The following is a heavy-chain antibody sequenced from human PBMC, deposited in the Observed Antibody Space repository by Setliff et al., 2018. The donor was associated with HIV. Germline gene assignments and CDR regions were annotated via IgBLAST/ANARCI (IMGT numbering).Heavy chain of an antibody. V-gene: IGHV1-2*02. J-gene: IGHJ6*03. Sequence: GASVKVSCKASGYTFTGYHMHWVRQAPGQGLEWMGWINPHSGGTKYAQKFQGRVTMTRDTSISAAYMELSRLRSDDTAVYFCARDHVVCSGGTCRSEDPYYYYYMNLWGEGTTVTVSS. D-gene: IGHD2-15*01. CDR1: GYTFTGYH. CDR2: INPHSGGT. CDR3: ARDHVVCSGGTCRSEDPYYYYYMNL.